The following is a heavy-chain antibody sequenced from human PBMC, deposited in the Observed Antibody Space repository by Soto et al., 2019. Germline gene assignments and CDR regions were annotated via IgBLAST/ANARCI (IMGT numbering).Heavy chain of an antibody. CDR2: ISGSGGST. V-gene: IGHV3-23*01. CDR1: GFTFSSYA. Sequence: EVQLLESGGGLVQPGGSLRLSCAASGFTFSSYAMRWVRQAPGKGLEWVSAISGSGGSTYYADSVKGRFTISRDNPKNTPYLQRNSLRAEDTAVYYCARRGSGSYYDYWGQGTLVTVSS. CDR3: ARRGSGSYYDY. D-gene: IGHD1-26*01. J-gene: IGHJ4*02.